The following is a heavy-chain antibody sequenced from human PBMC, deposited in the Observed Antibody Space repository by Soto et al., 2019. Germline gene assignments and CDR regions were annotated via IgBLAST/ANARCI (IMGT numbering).Heavy chain of an antibody. D-gene: IGHD3-10*01. J-gene: IGHJ4*02. CDR1: GFTLSRYA. CDR3: AKAGGDC. CDR2: FTGSGGVT. Sequence: GGSLSLSWAASGFTLSRYAMSWVRQAPGKGLEWVSGFTGSGGVTSYADSVKGRFTISRDTSKNTFYLHMNSLRAEDTAVYYCAKAGGDCWGQGTPVTVSS. V-gene: IGHV3-23*01.